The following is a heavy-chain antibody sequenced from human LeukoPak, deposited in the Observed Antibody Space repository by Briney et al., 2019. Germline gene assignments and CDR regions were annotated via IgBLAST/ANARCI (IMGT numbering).Heavy chain of an antibody. D-gene: IGHD3-22*01. CDR2: IYYSGST. CDR1: GGSISSYY. CDR3: ARGAVVIGFDY. V-gene: IGHV4-59*08. Sequence: PSETLSLTCTVSGGSISSYYWSWIRQPPGKGLEWIGYIYYSGSTNYNPSLKSRVTISVDTSKNQFSLKLSSVTAADTAVYYCARGAVVIGFDYWGQGTLVAVSS. J-gene: IGHJ4*02.